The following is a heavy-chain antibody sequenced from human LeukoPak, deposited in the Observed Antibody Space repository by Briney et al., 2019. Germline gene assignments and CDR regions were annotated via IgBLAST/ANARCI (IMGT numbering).Heavy chain of an antibody. CDR2: IHSGGTT. CDR3: ARDRGAVALDAFDV. D-gene: IGHD6-19*01. Sequence: PAGSLRLSCAASGFTVSNNYMNWVRQAPGKGLEWVPVIHSGGTTDYADSVKGRFTISRDDSKNTFYLQMNSLTAEDTAVYYCARDRGAVALDAFDVWGQGTMVTVSS. J-gene: IGHJ3*01. CDR1: GFTVSNNY. V-gene: IGHV3-53*01.